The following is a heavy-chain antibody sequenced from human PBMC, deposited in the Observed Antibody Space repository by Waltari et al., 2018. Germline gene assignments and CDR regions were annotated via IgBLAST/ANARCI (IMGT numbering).Heavy chain of an antibody. CDR3: ARVHPSDHKGVVIGYFDY. V-gene: IGHV4-39*07. Sequence: QLQLQESGPGLVKPSETLSLTCTVSGGSISSSSYYWGWIRQTPGKGLEWIGSIYYSGSTYYNPSLNGRVTIAVDTSKNQFSLKLSSVTAADTAVYDCARVHPSDHKGVVIGYFDYWGQGTLVTVSS. J-gene: IGHJ4*02. CDR2: IYYSGST. CDR1: GGSISSSSYY. D-gene: IGHD3-22*01.